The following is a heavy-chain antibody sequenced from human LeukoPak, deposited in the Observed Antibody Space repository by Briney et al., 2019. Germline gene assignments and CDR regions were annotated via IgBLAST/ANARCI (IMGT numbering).Heavy chain of an antibody. V-gene: IGHV1-69*13. J-gene: IGHJ5*02. Sequence: SVKVSCKASGGTFSSYAISWVRQAPGQGLEWMGGIIPIFGTANYAQKFQGRVTITADESTSTAYMELNSLRAEDTAVYYCAKDITVDNWFDPWGQGTLVTVSS. CDR3: AKDITVDNWFDP. D-gene: IGHD3-10*01. CDR1: GGTFSSYA. CDR2: IIPIFGTA.